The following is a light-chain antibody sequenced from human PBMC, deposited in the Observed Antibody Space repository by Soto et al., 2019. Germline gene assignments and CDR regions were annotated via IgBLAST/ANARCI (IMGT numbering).Light chain of an antibody. CDR1: QSVSSN. V-gene: IGKV3-11*01. J-gene: IGKJ5*01. Sequence: EIVLTQSPATLSVSPVERATLSCMASQSVSSNLAWYQQKPGQAPRLLIYDASNRATGIPARFSGSGSGTDFTLTIDNLEPEDFAIYYCQQRNNWPPITFGQGTRLEIK. CDR3: QQRNNWPPIT. CDR2: DAS.